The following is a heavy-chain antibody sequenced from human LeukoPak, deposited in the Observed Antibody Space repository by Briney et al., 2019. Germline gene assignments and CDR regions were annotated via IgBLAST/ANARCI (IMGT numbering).Heavy chain of an antibody. Sequence: PSETLSLTCTVSGGSISSYYWSWIRQPPGKGLEWIGYIYHSGSTYYNPSLKSRVTISVDRSKNQFSLKLSSVTAADTAVYYCARGNGYCSSTSCYTNFDYWGQGTLVIVSS. CDR1: GGSISSYY. J-gene: IGHJ4*02. D-gene: IGHD2-2*02. CDR3: ARGNGYCSSTSCYTNFDY. CDR2: IYHSGST. V-gene: IGHV4-4*09.